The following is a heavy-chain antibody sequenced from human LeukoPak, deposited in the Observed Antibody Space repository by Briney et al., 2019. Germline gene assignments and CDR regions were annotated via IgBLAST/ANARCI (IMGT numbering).Heavy chain of an antibody. CDR3: AREAIVATYLDY. V-gene: IGHV1-18*04. Sequence: ASVKVSCKASGYTFTGYYMHWVRQAPGQGLEWMGWISAYNGNTNYAQKLQGRVTMTTDTSTSTAYMELRSLRSDDTAVYYCAREAIVATYLDYWGQGTLVTVSS. CDR2: ISAYNGNT. D-gene: IGHD5-12*01. CDR1: GYTFTGYY. J-gene: IGHJ4*02.